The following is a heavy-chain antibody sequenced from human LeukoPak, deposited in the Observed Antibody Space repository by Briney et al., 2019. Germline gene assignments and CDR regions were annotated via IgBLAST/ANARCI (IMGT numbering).Heavy chain of an antibody. J-gene: IGHJ4*02. CDR1: GFTVSSNY. D-gene: IGHD3-22*01. CDR3: ARDHHDYYDSSGYFDY. V-gene: IGHV3-66*02. CDR2: IYSGGST. Sequence: PGGSLRLSXAASGFTVSSNYMSWVRQAPGKGLEWVSVIYSGGSTYYADSVKGRFTISRDNSKNTLYLQMNSLRAEDTAVYYCARDHHDYYDSSGYFDYWGQGTLVTVSS.